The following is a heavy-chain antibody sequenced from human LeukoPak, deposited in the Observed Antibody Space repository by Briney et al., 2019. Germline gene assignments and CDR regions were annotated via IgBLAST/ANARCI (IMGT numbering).Heavy chain of an antibody. D-gene: IGHD3-9*01. V-gene: IGHV3-30*02. J-gene: IGHJ4*02. CDR2: IRYDGRNK. CDR3: ANLGMVYNILTGFRRPQTNDY. CDR1: GFTFSSSA. Sequence: QPGGSLRLSCAASGFTFSSSAMHWVRQTPGKGLEWVAFIRYDGRNKYYADSVKGRFTITRDNSKNTLYLQMSSLRAEDTAVYYCANLGMVYNILTGFRRPQTNDYWGQGTLVTVSS.